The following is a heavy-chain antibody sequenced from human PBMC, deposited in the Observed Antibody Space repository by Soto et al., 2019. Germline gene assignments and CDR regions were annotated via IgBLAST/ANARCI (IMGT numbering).Heavy chain of an antibody. V-gene: IGHV2-5*02. J-gene: IGHJ4*02. CDR3: ARRRRRSYGSGSYDY. CDR2: IYWDDDK. CDR1: GFSLSTSGVG. Sequence: QITLKESGPTLVKPTQTLTLTCTFSGFSLSTSGVGVGWIRQPPGKALEWLALIYWDDDKRYSPSLKSRLTIAKDTSKNQVGRTMANMDSVDTASYYCARRRRRSYGSGSYDYWGQGTLGTVSS. D-gene: IGHD3-10*01.